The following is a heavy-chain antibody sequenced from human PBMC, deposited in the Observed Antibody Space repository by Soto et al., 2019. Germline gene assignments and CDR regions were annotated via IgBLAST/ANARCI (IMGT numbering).Heavy chain of an antibody. V-gene: IGHV1-3*01. Sequence: QVQLVQSGAEVKKPGASVKVSCKASGYTFTSYAMHWVRQAPGQRLEWMGWINAGNGNTKYSQKFQGRVTITRDTSASTAYMELSSLRSEDTAVYYCARGHDFWSGLYYMDVWGKGTTVTLSS. CDR2: INAGNGNT. CDR3: ARGHDFWSGLYYMDV. CDR1: GYTFTSYA. D-gene: IGHD3-3*01. J-gene: IGHJ6*03.